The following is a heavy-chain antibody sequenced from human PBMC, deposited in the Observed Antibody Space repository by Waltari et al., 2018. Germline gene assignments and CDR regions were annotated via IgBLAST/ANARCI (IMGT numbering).Heavy chain of an antibody. J-gene: IGHJ4*02. CDR2: IKQDGSEK. Sequence: EVQLVESGGGLVQPGGSLRLSCAASGFTFSSYWMSWVRQAPGKGLEWVANIKQDGSEKYYWDSVKGRFTISRDNAKNSLYLQMNSLRAEDTAVYYCARAPSYYDFWSGYDYWGQGTLVTVSS. V-gene: IGHV3-7*03. CDR3: ARAPSYYDFWSGYDY. CDR1: GFTFSSYW. D-gene: IGHD3-3*01.